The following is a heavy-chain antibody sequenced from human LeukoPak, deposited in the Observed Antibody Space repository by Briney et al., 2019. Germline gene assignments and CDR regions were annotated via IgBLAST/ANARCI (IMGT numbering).Heavy chain of an antibody. J-gene: IGHJ5*02. CDR1: GGSISSYY. V-gene: IGHV4-59*01. Sequence: SETLSLTCTVSGGSISSYYWSWIRQPPGKGLEWIGYMYYRGNTNYDPSLKSRVTISIDTPNNQFSLKLSSVTAADTAVYYCARVVPVINWFDPWGQGTLVTVSS. CDR3: ARVVPVINWFDP. CDR2: MYYRGNT. D-gene: IGHD4-11*01.